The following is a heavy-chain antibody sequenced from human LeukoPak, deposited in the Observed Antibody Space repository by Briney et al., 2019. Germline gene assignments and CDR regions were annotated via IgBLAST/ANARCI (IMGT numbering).Heavy chain of an antibody. D-gene: IGHD3-22*01. CDR2: ISAYNGNT. Sequence: GASVKVSCKASGYTFTSYGISWVRQAPGQGREWMGWISAYNGNTNYAQKLQGRVTMTTDTSTSTAYMELRSLRSDDTAVYYCARVLNNPGQYYYDSSGYFDFDYWGQGTLVTVSS. J-gene: IGHJ4*02. CDR1: GYTFTSYG. V-gene: IGHV1-18*01. CDR3: ARVLNNPGQYYYDSSGYFDFDY.